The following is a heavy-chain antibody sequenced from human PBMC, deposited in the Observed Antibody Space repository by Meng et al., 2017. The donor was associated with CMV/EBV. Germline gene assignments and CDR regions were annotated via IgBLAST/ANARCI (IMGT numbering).Heavy chain of an antibody. Sequence: GGSLRLSCAASGFPFSSYSMNWVRQAPGKGLEWVSSISSSSSYIYYADSVKGRFTISRDNAKNSLYLQMNSLRAEDTAVYYCARRRGRHSGGGSYYFDYWGQGTLVTVSS. CDR3: ARRRGRHSGGGSYYFDY. J-gene: IGHJ4*02. CDR2: ISSSSSYI. V-gene: IGHV3-21*01. CDR1: GFPFSSYS. D-gene: IGHD4-23*01.